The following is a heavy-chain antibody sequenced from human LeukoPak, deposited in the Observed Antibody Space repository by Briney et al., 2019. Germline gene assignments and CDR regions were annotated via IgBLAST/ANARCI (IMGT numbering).Heavy chain of an antibody. J-gene: IGHJ6*03. Sequence: SETLSLTCTVSGGSISSSSYYWSWIRQPPGKGLEWIGYIYYSGSTNYNPSLKSRVTISVDTSKNQFSLKLSSVTAADTAVYYCARSELGYNYYYMDVWGKGTTVTISS. CDR3: ARSELGYNYYYMDV. V-gene: IGHV4-61*01. CDR1: GGSISSSSYY. CDR2: IYYSGST. D-gene: IGHD3-10*01.